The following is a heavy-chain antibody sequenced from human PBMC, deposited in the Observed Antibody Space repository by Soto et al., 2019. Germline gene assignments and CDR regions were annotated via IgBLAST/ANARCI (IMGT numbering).Heavy chain of an antibody. CDR1: GYSFTSYW. D-gene: IGHD2-21*01. J-gene: IGHJ4*02. V-gene: IGHV5-51*01. Sequence: GESLKISCKGSGYSFTSYWIGWVRQMPGKGLEWMGIIYPGDSDTRYSPSFQGQVTISADKSISAAYLQWSSLKASDTAMYYCARITLANSYHPLYLSDSWGQGTLVTVSS. CDR3: ARITLANSYHPLYLSDS. CDR2: IYPGDSDT.